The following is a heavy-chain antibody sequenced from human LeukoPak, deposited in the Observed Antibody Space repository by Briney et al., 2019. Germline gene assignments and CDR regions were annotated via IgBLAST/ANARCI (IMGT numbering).Heavy chain of an antibody. J-gene: IGHJ4*02. V-gene: IGHV3-11*06. CDR3: ARMGIAAVGAYYFDY. CDR1: GFTFSDYY. CDR2: ISRNSYT. D-gene: IGHD6-13*01. Sequence: GGSLRLSCAASGFTFSDYYMSWIRQAPGKGLEWVSYISRNSYTDYADSVKGRFTISRDNAKNSLYLQMASLRAEDTAVYYCARMGIAAVGAYYFDYWGQGTLVAVSS.